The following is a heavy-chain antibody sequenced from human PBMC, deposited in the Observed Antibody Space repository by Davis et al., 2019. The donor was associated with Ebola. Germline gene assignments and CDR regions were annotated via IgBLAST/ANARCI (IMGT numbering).Heavy chain of an antibody. D-gene: IGHD6-13*01. J-gene: IGHJ4*02. CDR1: VITFSSYA. CDR3: AKFSRAGDSV. V-gene: IGHV3-21*01. CDR2: ISISSAFI. Sequence: GESLKISCTDSVITFSSYAMTWVRQAPGKGLEWVSSISISSAFIYYADSVKGRFTVSRDNAKNSLYLQMNSLRAEDTAVYYCAKFSRAGDSVWGQGTLVTVSS.